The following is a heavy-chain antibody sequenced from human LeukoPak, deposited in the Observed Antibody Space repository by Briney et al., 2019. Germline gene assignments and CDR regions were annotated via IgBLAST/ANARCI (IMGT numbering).Heavy chain of an antibody. CDR2: ISWNSGII. D-gene: IGHD4-17*01. Sequence: GGSLRLSCAASGFTFDDYAMHWVRHAPGKGLEWVSGISWNSGIIAYADSVKGRFTISRDNAKNSLYLQMHSLRGEDTAFYYCAKDRKHTVTTRSAFDIWGQGTMVTVSS. CDR1: GFTFDDYA. V-gene: IGHV3-9*01. CDR3: AKDRKHTVTTRSAFDI. J-gene: IGHJ3*02.